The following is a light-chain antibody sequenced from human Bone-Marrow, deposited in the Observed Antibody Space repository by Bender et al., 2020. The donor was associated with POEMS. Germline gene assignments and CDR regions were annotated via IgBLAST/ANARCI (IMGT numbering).Light chain of an antibody. J-gene: IGLJ3*02. V-gene: IGLV3-10*01. CDR2: EDN. Sequence: SYGLTQPPSVSVSPGQTARITCSGDALPKQYAYWYQQKSGQAPVRVIYEDNKRPSGIPERFSGSSSGTMATLTISGAQAVDEADYYCQAWDSSTGRVFGGGTKLTVL. CDR1: ALPKQY. CDR3: QAWDSSTGRV.